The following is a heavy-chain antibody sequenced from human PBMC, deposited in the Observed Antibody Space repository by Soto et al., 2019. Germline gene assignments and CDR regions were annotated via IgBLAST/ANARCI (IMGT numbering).Heavy chain of an antibody. J-gene: IGHJ5*02. D-gene: IGHD4-4*01. Sequence: SETMSLTCTVSGGSISSYYWSWIRKPPGKGLEWIGYIYYSGSTNYNPSLKSRVTISVDTSKNQFSLKLSSVTAADTAVYYCARQRTVTGENNWFDPWGQGTLVTVSS. CDR2: IYYSGST. CDR3: ARQRTVTGENNWFDP. V-gene: IGHV4-59*08. CDR1: GGSISSYY.